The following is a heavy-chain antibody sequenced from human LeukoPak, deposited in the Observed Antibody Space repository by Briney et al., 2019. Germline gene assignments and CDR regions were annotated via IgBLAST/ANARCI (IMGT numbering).Heavy chain of an antibody. V-gene: IGHV3-20*04. J-gene: IGHJ4*02. CDR1: GFTFSSYE. D-gene: IGHD3-22*01. CDR2: INWNGGST. CDR3: APAWKDYYDSSGHDY. Sequence: GGSLRLSCAASGFTFSSYEMNWVRQAPGKGLEWVSGINWNGGSTSYADSVKGRSTISRDTAKNSLYLQMNSLRAEDTAVYYCAPAWKDYYDSSGHDYWGQGTLVTVSS.